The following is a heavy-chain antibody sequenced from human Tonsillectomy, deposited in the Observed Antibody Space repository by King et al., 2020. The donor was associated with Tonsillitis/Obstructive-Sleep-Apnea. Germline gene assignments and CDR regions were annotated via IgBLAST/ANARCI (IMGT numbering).Heavy chain of an antibody. J-gene: IGHJ4*02. V-gene: IGHV3-72*01. D-gene: IGHD1-26*01. Sequence: VQLVESGGGLVQPGGSLRLSCAASGFTVSGHYMDWVRQAPGKGLEWVGRIRNKPNSYTTEYAASVKGRFTISRDDSKNSLYVQMNSLKTEDTAVYYCTRSLVGAPSGYFDYWGQGNLVPVSS. CDR2: IRNKPNSYTT. CDR3: TRSLVGAPSGYFDY. CDR1: GFTVSGHY.